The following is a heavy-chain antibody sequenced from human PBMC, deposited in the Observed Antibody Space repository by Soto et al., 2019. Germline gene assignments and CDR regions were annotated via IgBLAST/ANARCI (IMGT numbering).Heavy chain of an antibody. D-gene: IGHD2-15*01. CDR2: IYYSGST. CDR1: GGSISSGDYY. J-gene: IGHJ6*02. V-gene: IGHV4-30-4*01. CDR3: ARLGGGRRGYYGMDV. Sequence: PSETLSLTCTVSGGSISSGDYYWSWIRQPPGKGLEWIGYIYYSGSTYYNPSLKSRVTISVDTSKNQFSLKLSSVTAADTAVYYCARLGGGRRGYYGMDVWGQGTTVTVSS.